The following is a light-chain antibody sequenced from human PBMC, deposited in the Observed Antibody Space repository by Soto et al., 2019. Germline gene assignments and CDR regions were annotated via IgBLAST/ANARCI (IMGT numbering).Light chain of an antibody. CDR2: EGS. J-gene: IGLJ2*01. V-gene: IGLV2-23*01. CDR1: SSDVGSYNL. CDR3: CSYAGSSPHVV. Sequence: QSVLTQPASVSGSPVQSITISCTGTSSDVGSYNLVSWYQQHPGKAPKLMIYEGSKRPSGVSNRFSGSKSGNTASLTISGLQADDEADYYCCSYAGSSPHVVFGGGTKLTVL.